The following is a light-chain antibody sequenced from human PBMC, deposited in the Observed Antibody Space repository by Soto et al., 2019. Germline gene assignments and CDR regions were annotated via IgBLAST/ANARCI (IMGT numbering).Light chain of an antibody. J-gene: IGKJ1*01. CDR3: QQYNNWPLT. V-gene: IGKV3-15*01. Sequence: EILMTQSPATLSESPGERATLSCRASQSINSNLAWYQQKPGQAPRLLIYGESTRAPGVPARFSGSGSGTEFTLTISSLQSEDFAVYYCQQYNNWPLTFGQGTKVEIK. CDR1: QSINSN. CDR2: GES.